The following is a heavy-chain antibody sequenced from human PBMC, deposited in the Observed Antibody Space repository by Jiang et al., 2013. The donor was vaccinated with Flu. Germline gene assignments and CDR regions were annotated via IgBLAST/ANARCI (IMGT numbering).Heavy chain of an antibody. Sequence: GAEVKKPGESLKTPVRVLDTALPATGSAGCARCPGKAWSGWGSSILVTSDTRYSPSFQGQVTISADKSISTAYLQWSSLKASDTAMYYCARRPFMYSSGWGYFDYWGQGTLVTVSS. J-gene: IGHJ4*02. D-gene: IGHD6-19*01. CDR2: SILVTSDT. CDR3: ARRPFMYSSGWGYFDY. CDR1: DTALPATG. V-gene: IGHV5-51*01.